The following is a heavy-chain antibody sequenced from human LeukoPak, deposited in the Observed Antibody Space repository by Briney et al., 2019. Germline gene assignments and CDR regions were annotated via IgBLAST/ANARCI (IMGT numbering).Heavy chain of an antibody. Sequence: PGGSLRLSCVASGFTFSTYAMNWVRQAPGKGLEWVSAISGSGGSTYYADSVKGRFTISRDNSKNTLYLQMNSLRAEDTAVYYCAKNGGLVQGEYWGQGTLVTVSS. CDR3: AKNGGLVQGEY. D-gene: IGHD3-10*01. J-gene: IGHJ4*02. CDR1: GFTFSTYA. CDR2: ISGSGGST. V-gene: IGHV3-23*01.